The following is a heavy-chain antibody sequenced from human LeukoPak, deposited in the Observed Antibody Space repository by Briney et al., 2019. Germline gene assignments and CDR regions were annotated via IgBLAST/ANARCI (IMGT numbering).Heavy chain of an antibody. J-gene: IGHJ4*02. CDR3: ARLGSSSGYYYVGAVHY. CDR1: GYSFTSYW. D-gene: IGHD3-22*01. Sequence: GESLKISCKGSGYSFTSYWIGWVRQMPGKGLEWMGIIYPGDSDTRYSPSFQGQVTISANKSISTAYLQWSSLKASDTAMYYCARLGSSSGYYYVGAVHYWGQGTLVTVSS. CDR2: IYPGDSDT. V-gene: IGHV5-51*01.